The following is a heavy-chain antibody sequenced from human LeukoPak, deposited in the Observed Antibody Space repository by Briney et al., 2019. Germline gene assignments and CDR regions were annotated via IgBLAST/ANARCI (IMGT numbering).Heavy chain of an antibody. CDR3: ARDLDCSSTSCYEKAYFDY. CDR1: GYTFTSYD. CDR2: MNPNSGNT. D-gene: IGHD2-2*01. Sequence: ASVKVSCKASGYTFTSYDINWVRQATGQGLEWMGWMNPNSGNTGYAQKFQGRVTMTRNTSISTAYMELSSLRSEDTAVYYCARDLDCSSTSCYEKAYFDYWGQGTLVTVSS. J-gene: IGHJ4*02. V-gene: IGHV1-8*01.